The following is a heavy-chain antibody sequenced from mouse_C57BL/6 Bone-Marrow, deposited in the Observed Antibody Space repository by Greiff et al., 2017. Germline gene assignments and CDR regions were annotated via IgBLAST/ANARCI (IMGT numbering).Heavy chain of an antibody. J-gene: IGHJ3*01. CDR1: GFNIKDDY. CDR3: TFPPYDGYCTFAY. Sequence: VQLQQSGAELVRPGASVKLSCTASGFNIKDDYMHWVKQRPEQGLEWIGWIDPENGDTEYASKFQGKATITEDPSSNTSHLQLSSLTSEATAVXSCTFPPYDGYCTFAYWGQGTLVTVSA. V-gene: IGHV14-4*01. CDR2: IDPENGDT. D-gene: IGHD2-3*01.